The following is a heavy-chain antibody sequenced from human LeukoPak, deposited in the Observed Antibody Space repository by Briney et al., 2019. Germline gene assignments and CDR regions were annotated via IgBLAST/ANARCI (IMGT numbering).Heavy chain of an antibody. J-gene: IGHJ4*02. CDR3: AKDGGTMIVVVPPSY. Sequence: GGSLRLSCAASGFTFSSYGMHWVRQAPGKGLEWVAVISYDGSNKYYADSVKGRFTISRDNSKNTLYLQMNSLRAEDTAVYYCAKDGGTMIVVVPPSYWGQGTLVTVSS. V-gene: IGHV3-30*18. CDR1: GFTFSSYG. CDR2: ISYDGSNK. D-gene: IGHD3-22*01.